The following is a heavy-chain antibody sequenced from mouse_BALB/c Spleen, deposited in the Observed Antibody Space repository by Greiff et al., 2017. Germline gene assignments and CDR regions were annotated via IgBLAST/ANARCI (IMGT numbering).Heavy chain of an antibody. D-gene: IGHD2-4*01. CDR3: ARDHDYDVAY. V-gene: IGHV5-4*02. Sequence: EVQRVESGGGLVKPGGSLKLSCAASGFTFSDYYMYWVRQTPEKRLEWVATISDGGSYTYYPDSVKGRFTISRDNAKNNLYLQMSSLKSEDTAMYYCARDHDYDVAYWGQGTLVTVSA. J-gene: IGHJ3*01. CDR2: ISDGGSYT. CDR1: GFTFSDYY.